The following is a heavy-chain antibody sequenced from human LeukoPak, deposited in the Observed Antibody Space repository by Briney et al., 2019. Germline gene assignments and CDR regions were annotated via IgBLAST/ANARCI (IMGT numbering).Heavy chain of an antibody. J-gene: IGHJ3*02. V-gene: IGHV3-21*01. CDR3: ARDKREQGPFDI. Sequence: GGSLRLSCAASGFTFISYSMNWVRQAPGKGVEWVSSISSSSSYIYYADSVKGRFTISRDNAKNSLYLQMNSLRAEDTAVYYCARDKREQGPFDIWGQGTMVTVSS. D-gene: IGHD1-26*01. CDR2: ISSSSSYI. CDR1: GFTFISYS.